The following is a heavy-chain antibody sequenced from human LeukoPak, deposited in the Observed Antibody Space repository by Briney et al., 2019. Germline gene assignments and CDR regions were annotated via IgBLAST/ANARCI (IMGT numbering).Heavy chain of an antibody. Sequence: GGSLRLSCAAAGFTFIDYVMHWVREVVGKGLEWVSTIGIRGDTHYSGSVKGRFTISRENAENSLYLQMNSLRAEDTAVYYCARGGIQVSGIDEFDYWGQGTLVTVSS. J-gene: IGHJ4*02. D-gene: IGHD6-19*01. V-gene: IGHV3-13*01. CDR1: GFTFIDYV. CDR3: ARGGIQVSGIDEFDY. CDR2: IGIRGDT.